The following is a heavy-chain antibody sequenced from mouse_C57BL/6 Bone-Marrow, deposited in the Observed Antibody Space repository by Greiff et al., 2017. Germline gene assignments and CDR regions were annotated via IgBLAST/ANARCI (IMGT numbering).Heavy chain of an antibody. Sequence: EVKVVESGGDLVKPGGSLKLSCAASGFTFSSYGMSWVRQTPDKRLEWVATISSGGSYTYYPDSVKGRFTISRDNAKNTLYLQMISLKSEDTAMYYCARHDGWDWFAYWCQGTLVTVSA. V-gene: IGHV5-6*01. J-gene: IGHJ3*01. CDR2: ISSGGSYT. CDR1: GFTFSSYG. D-gene: IGHD2-3*01. CDR3: ARHDGWDWFAY.